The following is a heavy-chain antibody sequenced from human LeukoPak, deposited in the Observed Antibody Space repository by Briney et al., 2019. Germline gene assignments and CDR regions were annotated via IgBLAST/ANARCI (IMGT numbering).Heavy chain of an antibody. V-gene: IGHV4-34*01. CDR3: ARRGRYSSPTGWFDP. D-gene: IGHD6-13*01. Sequence: SETLSLTCAVYGGSFSGYYWSGIRQPPGKGLEWIGEINHSGSTNYNPSLKSRVTISVDTSKNQFSLKLSSVTAADTAVYYCARRGRYSSPTGWFDPWGQGTLVTVSS. CDR2: INHSGST. CDR1: GGSFSGYY. J-gene: IGHJ5*02.